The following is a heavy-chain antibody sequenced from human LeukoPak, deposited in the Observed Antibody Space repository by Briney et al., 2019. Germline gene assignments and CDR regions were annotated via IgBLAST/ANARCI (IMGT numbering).Heavy chain of an antibody. Sequence: SETLSLTCTVSGGSISSYYWSWIRQPPGKGLEWIGYIFYSGSTNYNPSLKSRVTISVDTSKNQFSLKLSSVTAADTAVYYCARHLGYCSSTSCYKGRGWFDPWGQGTLVTVSS. CDR1: GGSISSYY. D-gene: IGHD2-2*02. CDR2: IFYSGST. CDR3: ARHLGYCSSTSCYKGRGWFDP. V-gene: IGHV4-59*08. J-gene: IGHJ5*02.